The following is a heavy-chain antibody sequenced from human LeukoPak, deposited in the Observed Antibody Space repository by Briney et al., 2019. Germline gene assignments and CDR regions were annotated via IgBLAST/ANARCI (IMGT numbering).Heavy chain of an antibody. CDR1: GGSFSGYY. CDR3: AREPPPYYYDSSGYSGAFDI. Sequence: PSETLSLTCAVYGGSFSGYYWSWIRQPPGKGLEWIGEINHSGSTNYNPSLKSRVTISVDTSKNQFSLKLSSVTAADTAVYYCAREPPPYYYDSSGYSGAFDIWGQGTMVTVSS. J-gene: IGHJ3*02. V-gene: IGHV4-34*01. D-gene: IGHD3-22*01. CDR2: INHSGST.